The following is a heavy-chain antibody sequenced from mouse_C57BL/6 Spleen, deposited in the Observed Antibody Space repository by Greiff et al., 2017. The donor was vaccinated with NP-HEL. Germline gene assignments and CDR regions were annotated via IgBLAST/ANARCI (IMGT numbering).Heavy chain of an antibody. J-gene: IGHJ2*01. CDR3: ARRPYYDYDKAFDY. CDR2: IDPSDSET. V-gene: IGHV1-52*01. Sequence: QVQLQQPGAELVRPGSSVKLSCKASGYTFTSYWMHWVKQRPIQGLEWIGNIDPSDSETHYNQKFKDKATLTVDKSSSTAYMQLSSLTSEDSAVYYCARRPYYDYDKAFDYGGQGTTLTVSS. CDR1: GYTFTSYW. D-gene: IGHD2-4*01.